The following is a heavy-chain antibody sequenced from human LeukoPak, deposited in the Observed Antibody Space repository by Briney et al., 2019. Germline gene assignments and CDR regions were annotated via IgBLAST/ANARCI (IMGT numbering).Heavy chain of an antibody. CDR2: ISAYNGNT. CDR3: ARDLCHRSVVPAAHACYFDY. CDR1: GYTFTSYG. J-gene: IGHJ4*02. Sequence: EASVKVSCKASGYTFTSYGISWVRQAPGQGLEWMGRISAYNGNTNYAQKLQGRVTMTTDTSTSTAYMELRSLRPDDTAVYYCARDLCHRSVVPAAHACYFDYWGQGTLVTVSS. V-gene: IGHV1-18*01. D-gene: IGHD2-2*01.